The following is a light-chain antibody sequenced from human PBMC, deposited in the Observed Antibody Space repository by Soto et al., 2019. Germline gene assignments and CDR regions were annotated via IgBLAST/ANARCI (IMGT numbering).Light chain of an antibody. J-gene: IGKJ3*01. Sequence: DIVLTQSPGTLSLSPGDRATLSCRTSRFVSNYYVAWYQQRPGQAPRLLIYAASSRATDIPDRFSGSGSGTDFTITIRRLEPEDFAVYYCQHYADSPPVFTFGPGTKVEI. CDR3: QHYADSPPVFT. V-gene: IGKV3-20*01. CDR1: RFVSNYY. CDR2: AAS.